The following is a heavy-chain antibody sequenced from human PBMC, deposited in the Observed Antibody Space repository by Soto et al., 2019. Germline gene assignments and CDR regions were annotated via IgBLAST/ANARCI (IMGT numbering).Heavy chain of an antibody. V-gene: IGHV3-30*18. CDR2: ILYDGSKK. J-gene: IGHJ4*02. CDR1: GFTFSSYG. CDR3: AKDRGALRWSEEHYYFDY. D-gene: IGHD4-17*01. Sequence: LRLSCAASGFTFSSYGMHWVRQAPGKGLEWVAVILYDGSKKYYADSMKGRFTISRDNSKNTLYLQMDSLRAEDTAVYYCAKDRGALRWSEEHYYFDYWGQGALVTVSS.